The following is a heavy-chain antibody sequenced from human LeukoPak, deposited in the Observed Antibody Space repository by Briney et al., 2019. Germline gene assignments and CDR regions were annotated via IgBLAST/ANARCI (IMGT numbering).Heavy chain of an antibody. CDR1: GFTVSSNY. CDR2: IYSGGST. D-gene: IGHD6-19*01. J-gene: IGHJ4*02. Sequence: GGSLRLSCAASGFTVSSNYMSWVRQAPGKGLEWVSVIYSGGSTYYADSAKGRFTISRDNSKNTLYFQMNSLRAEDTAVYYCARDNGIAVAGFDYWGQGTLVTVSS. CDR3: ARDNGIAVAGFDY. V-gene: IGHV3-66*01.